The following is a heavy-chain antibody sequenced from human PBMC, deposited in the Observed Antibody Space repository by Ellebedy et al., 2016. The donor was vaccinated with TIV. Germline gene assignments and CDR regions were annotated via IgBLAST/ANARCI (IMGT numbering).Heavy chain of an antibody. CDR2: INPNSGGT. V-gene: IGHV1-2*02. Sequence: ASVKVSCXASGYTFTGYYMHWVRQAPGQGLEWMGWINPNSGGTNYAQKFQGRVTITADKSTSTAYMELSSLRSEDTAVYYCAREGYWGQGTLVTVSS. CDR1: GYTFTGYY. CDR3: AREGY. J-gene: IGHJ4*02.